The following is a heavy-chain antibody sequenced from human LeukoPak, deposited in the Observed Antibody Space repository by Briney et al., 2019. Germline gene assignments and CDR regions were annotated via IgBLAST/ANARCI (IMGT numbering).Heavy chain of an antibody. CDR1: GGSIGSSSYY. J-gene: IGHJ4*01. D-gene: IGHD2-15*01. V-gene: IGHV4-39*07. CDR3: ARGVGYCSGGRCPFDY. CDR2: IYYSGST. Sequence: SETLSLTCTVSGGSIGSSSYYWGWIRQPPGKGLEWIGSIYYSGSTYYNPSLKSRVTISVDTSKNQFSLKVISVTAADTAVYYCARGVGYCSGGRCPFDYWGRGTQVTVSS.